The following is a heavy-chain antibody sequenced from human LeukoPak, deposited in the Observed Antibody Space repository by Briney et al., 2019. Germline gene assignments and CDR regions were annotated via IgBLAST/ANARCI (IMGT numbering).Heavy chain of an antibody. J-gene: IGHJ5*02. CDR1: GGSVSSYY. V-gene: IGHV4-59*08. Sequence: SETLSLTCTVSGGSVSSYYWSWIRQPPGKGLEWIGYIYYSGSTNYNPSLKSRVTMSVDTSKNQFSLKLSSVTAADTAVYYCARRRLQTSTITEDNWFDPWGQGTLVTVSS. CDR3: ARRRLQTSTITEDNWFDP. D-gene: IGHD5-24*01. CDR2: IYYSGST.